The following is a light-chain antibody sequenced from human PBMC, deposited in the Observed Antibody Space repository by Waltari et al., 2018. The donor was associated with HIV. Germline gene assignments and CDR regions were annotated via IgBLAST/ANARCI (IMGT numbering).Light chain of an antibody. CDR1: NSNIGSNS. CDR3: AAWDDSLNAHVL. Sequence: HSVLTQPPSASGTPGQRVTISCSGSNSNIGSNSVNWYQQLPGTAPQLLIYNTNRRPSWVSDRFSGSKSGTSASLAISGLQSEDEADYYCAAWDDSLNAHVLFGGGTKLTVL. J-gene: IGLJ2*01. CDR2: NTN. V-gene: IGLV1-44*01.